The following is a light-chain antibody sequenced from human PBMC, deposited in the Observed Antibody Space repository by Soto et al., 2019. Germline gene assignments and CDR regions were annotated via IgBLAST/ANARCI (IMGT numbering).Light chain of an antibody. CDR2: GAS. CDR1: KTVSSTY. CDR3: QQYDNSPYT. Sequence: EIGLTQTPGTLSLSPGERATLSCRASKTVSSTYLAWYQHKPGQAPRLLIYGASSRATGIPDRFSGRGSGTDFTLTISRLEPEDFAVYYCQQYDNSPYTFGQGTKLEIK. V-gene: IGKV3-20*01. J-gene: IGKJ2*01.